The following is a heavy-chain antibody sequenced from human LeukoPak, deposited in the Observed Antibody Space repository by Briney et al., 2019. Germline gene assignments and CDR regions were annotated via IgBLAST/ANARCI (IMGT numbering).Heavy chain of an antibody. CDR3: ARGRPDFWTNFYTYFLDS. CDR2: IYYSGST. D-gene: IGHD3/OR15-3a*01. J-gene: IGHJ4*02. Sequence: SEALSLTCTVSAGSISSYYWTWIRQPPGKGLEWIGYIYYSGSTNYNPSHKSRVAISLDTSKNQFSLRLSSVTAADTAIYYCARGRPDFWTNFYTYFLDSWGQGTLVTVSS. CDR1: AGSISSYY. V-gene: IGHV4-59*01.